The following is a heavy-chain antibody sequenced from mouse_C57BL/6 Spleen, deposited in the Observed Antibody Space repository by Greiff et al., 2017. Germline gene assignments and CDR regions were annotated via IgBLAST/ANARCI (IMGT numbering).Heavy chain of an antibody. CDR2: IRNKANGYTT. CDR3: ARTGTGFDY. D-gene: IGHD4-1*01. CDR1: GLTFTDYH. J-gene: IGHJ2*01. V-gene: IGHV7-3*01. Sequence: EVQPVASGGGLVQPGGSLSLSCAASGLTFTDYHMTWVRQPPGKALEWLGFIRNKANGYTTEYSASVKGRFTISRDNSQSILYLQMNALRAEDSATYYCARTGTGFDYWGQGTTLTVSS.